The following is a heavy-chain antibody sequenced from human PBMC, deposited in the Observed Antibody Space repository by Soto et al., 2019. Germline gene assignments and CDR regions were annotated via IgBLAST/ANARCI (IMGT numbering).Heavy chain of an antibody. CDR3: ASDLSGRADG. D-gene: IGHD3-10*01. CDR2: MNEDGGTT. V-gene: IGHV3-74*02. Sequence: EVPLVESGGGLVRPGGSLRLSCAASGFTFSSYWMHWIRQAPGKGLVWVSRMNEDGGTTDYADSVKGRFTISRDNAKNTLYLQMNSLRVEDTAVYYCASDLSGRADGWGQGTTVTVSS. J-gene: IGHJ6*02. CDR1: GFTFSSYW.